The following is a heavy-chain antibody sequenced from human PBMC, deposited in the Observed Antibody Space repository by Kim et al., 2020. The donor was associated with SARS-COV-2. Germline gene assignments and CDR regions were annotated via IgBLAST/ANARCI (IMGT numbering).Heavy chain of an antibody. D-gene: IGHD6-13*01. CDR3: AKVGGGEMAKIRAGMGAIDY. V-gene: IGHV3-23*01. Sequence: RFTISRDNSKNTLYLQMNSLRAEDTAVYYCAKVGGGEMAKIRAGMGAIDYWGQGTLVTVSS. J-gene: IGHJ4*02.